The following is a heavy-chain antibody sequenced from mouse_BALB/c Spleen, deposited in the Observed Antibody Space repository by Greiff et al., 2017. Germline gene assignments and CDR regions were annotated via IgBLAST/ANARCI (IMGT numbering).Heavy chain of an antibody. D-gene: IGHD2-3*01. V-gene: IGHV5-6-3*01. CDR1: GFTFSSYG. J-gene: IGHJ4*01. CDR2: INSNGGSN. CDR3: ARDDGYYEGAMDD. Sequence: EVMLVESGGGLVQPGGSLKLSCAASGFTFSSYGMSWVRQTPDKRLELVATINSNGGSNYYPDSVKGRFTISRDNAKNTLYLQMSSLKSEDTAMYYCARDDGYYEGAMDDWGQGTSVTVAA.